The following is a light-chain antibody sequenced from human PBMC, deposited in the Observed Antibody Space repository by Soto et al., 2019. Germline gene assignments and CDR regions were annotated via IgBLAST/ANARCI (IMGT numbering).Light chain of an antibody. V-gene: IGLV2-14*01. CDR1: SSDVGGYNY. J-gene: IGLJ3*02. CDR3: NSYTSSSIWV. CDR2: DVN. Sequence: QSALTQPASVSGSPGQSITISCTGTSSDVGGYNYVSWYQQHPGKAPKLMIYDVNNRPSGVSNRFSGSKSGNMASLTISGIQAEDEADYYCNSYTSSSIWVFGGGTKLTVL.